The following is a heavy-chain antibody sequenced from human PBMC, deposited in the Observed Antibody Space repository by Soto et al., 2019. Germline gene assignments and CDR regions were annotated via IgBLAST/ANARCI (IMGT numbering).Heavy chain of an antibody. Sequence: EVQLLESGGGLVQPEGSLRLSCEASGFTFSSYAMSWVRQAPGKGLEWVSGIRGGGSTTYYADSVKGRFTISRDNSKNTLYLQVNSLRAEDTAVYYGAGDQAAGGTISRYFQDWGQCTLVTVSS. CDR2: IRGGGSTT. CDR1: GFTFSSYA. D-gene: IGHD6-13*01. CDR3: AGDQAAGGTISRYFQD. J-gene: IGHJ1*01. V-gene: IGHV3-23*01.